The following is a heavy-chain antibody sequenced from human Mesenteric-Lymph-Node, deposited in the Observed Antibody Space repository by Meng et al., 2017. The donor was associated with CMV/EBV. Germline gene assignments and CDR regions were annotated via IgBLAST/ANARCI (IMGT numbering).Heavy chain of an antibody. Sequence: SGSTFTGYYMHWVQQAPGQGLEWMGWINPNSGGTNYAQKFQGWVTMTRDTSISTAYMELSRLRSDDTAVYYCARAGSSSWHAYYFDYWGQGTLVTVSS. J-gene: IGHJ4*02. CDR2: INPNSGGT. CDR3: ARAGSSSWHAYYFDY. CDR1: GSTFTGYY. V-gene: IGHV1-2*04. D-gene: IGHD6-13*01.